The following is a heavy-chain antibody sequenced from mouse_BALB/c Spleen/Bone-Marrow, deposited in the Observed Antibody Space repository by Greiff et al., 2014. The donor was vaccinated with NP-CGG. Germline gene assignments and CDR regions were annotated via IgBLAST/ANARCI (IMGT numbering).Heavy chain of an antibody. V-gene: IGHV1-9*01. D-gene: IGHD2-3*01. CDR2: ILPGSGTT. CDR1: GYTFSSYW. J-gene: IGHJ3*01. CDR3: ARGGYDTSIFAY. Sequence: VQLQQSGAELMKPGASVKISCKATGYTFSSYWIEWVNQRPGHGLKWIGEILPGSGTTHYNEKFKDKATFTADTSSNTAYMQLSSLTSEDSAVYYCARGGYDTSIFAYWGQGTLVTVSA.